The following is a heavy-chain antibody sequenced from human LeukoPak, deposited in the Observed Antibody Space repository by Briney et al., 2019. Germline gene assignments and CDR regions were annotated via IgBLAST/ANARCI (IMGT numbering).Heavy chain of an antibody. V-gene: IGHV4-34*01. CDR2: INHSGST. J-gene: IGHJ5*02. Sequence: ASETLSLTCTVSGGSISSYYWSWIRQPPGKGLEWIGEINHSGSTNYNPSLKSRVTISVDTSKNQFSLKLSSVTAADTAVYYCARGPIVVVPAARGWFDPWGQGTLVTVSS. CDR1: GGSISSYY. D-gene: IGHD2-2*01. CDR3: ARGPIVVVPAARGWFDP.